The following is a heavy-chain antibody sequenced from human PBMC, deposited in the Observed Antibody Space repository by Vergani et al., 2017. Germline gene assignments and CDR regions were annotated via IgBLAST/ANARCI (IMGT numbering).Heavy chain of an antibody. CDR2: IYYSGST. CDR1: GFSLSNARMG. D-gene: IGHD2-2*02. J-gene: IGHJ4*02. Sequence: KESGPVLVKPTETLTLTCTVSGFSLSNARMGVSWIRQPPGKGLEWIGYIYYSGSTYYNPSLKSRVTISVDTSKNQFSLKLSSVTAADTAVYYCARGAFVVVPAAIIHWGQGTLVTVSS. V-gene: IGHV4-31*03. CDR3: ARGAFVVVPAAIIH.